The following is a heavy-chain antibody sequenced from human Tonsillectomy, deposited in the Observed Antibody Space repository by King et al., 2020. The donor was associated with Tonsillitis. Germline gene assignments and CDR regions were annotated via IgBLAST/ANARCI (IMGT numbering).Heavy chain of an antibody. V-gene: IGHV3-15*01. CDR1: GFTFSNAW. Sequence: VQLVESGGGLVKPGVSLRLSCAASGFTFSNAWMSWVRQAPGKGLEWVGRIKSKTDGGTTDYAAPVKGRFTISRDDSKNTLYLQMNSLKTEDTAVYFCTTDRGWYNYFDYWGQGTLVTVSS. J-gene: IGHJ4*02. D-gene: IGHD6-19*01. CDR2: IKSKTDGGTT. CDR3: TTDRGWYNYFDY.